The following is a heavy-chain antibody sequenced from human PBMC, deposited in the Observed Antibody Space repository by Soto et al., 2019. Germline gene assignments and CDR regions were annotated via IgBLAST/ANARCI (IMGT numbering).Heavy chain of an antibody. CDR3: ATSARGYEN. CDR2: ISSSSSYI. D-gene: IGHD6-13*01. V-gene: IGHV3-21*01. Sequence: VQLVESGGGLVKPGGSLRLSCAASGFTFSSYNMNWVRQAAGKGLEWVSSISSSSSYIYYADSVKGRFTISRDNAKNSLYLQMDSLRAEDTAIYYCATSARGYENWGQGTLVTVSS. J-gene: IGHJ4*02. CDR1: GFTFSSYN.